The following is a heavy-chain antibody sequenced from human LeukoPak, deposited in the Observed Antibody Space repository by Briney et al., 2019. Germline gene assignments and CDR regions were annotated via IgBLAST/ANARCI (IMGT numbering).Heavy chain of an antibody. V-gene: IGHV1-69*13. Sequence: ASVKVSCKASGCTFSSYAISWVRQAPGQGLEWMGGIIPIFGTANYAQKFQGRVTITADESTSTAYMELSSLRSEDTAVYYCAREVTIFGVVTYFDYWGQGTLVTVSS. CDR1: GCTFSSYA. CDR3: AREVTIFGVVTYFDY. J-gene: IGHJ4*02. CDR2: IIPIFGTA. D-gene: IGHD3-3*01.